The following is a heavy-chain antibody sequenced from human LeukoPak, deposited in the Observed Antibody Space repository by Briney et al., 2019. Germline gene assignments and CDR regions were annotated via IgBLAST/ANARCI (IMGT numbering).Heavy chain of an antibody. CDR1: GYSISSGYY. D-gene: IGHD6-13*01. CDR2: IYTSGNT. Sequence: SETLSLTCAVSGYSISSGYYWGWIWQPAGKGVEWIGRIYTSGNTNYNPSLKSRVTMSVDTSKNQFSLKLNSVTAADTAVYYCVRGDWDSSWPYFDFWGQGTLVTVFS. CDR3: VRGDWDSSWPYFDF. J-gene: IGHJ4*02. V-gene: IGHV4-4*07.